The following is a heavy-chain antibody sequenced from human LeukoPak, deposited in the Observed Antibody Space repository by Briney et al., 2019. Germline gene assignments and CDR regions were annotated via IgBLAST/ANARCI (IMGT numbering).Heavy chain of an antibody. CDR1: GFTFSSYS. CDR2: ISNTNSYV. CDR3: ARDAFDI. V-gene: IGHV3-21*01. J-gene: IGHJ3*02. Sequence: PGGSLRLSCAASGFTFSSYSMNWVRQAPGKGLEWVSCISNTNSYVYYADSVKGRFTISRDNAKNSLYLQMNSLRAEDTAVYYCARDAFDIWGQGTMVTVSS.